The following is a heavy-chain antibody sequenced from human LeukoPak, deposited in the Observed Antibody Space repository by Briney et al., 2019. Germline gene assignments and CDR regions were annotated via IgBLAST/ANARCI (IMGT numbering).Heavy chain of an antibody. V-gene: IGHV4-30-2*01. CDR3: ARGRRPFWSGDYYYYYGMDV. CDR1: GGSISSGGYS. D-gene: IGHD3-3*01. CDR2: IYHSGST. J-gene: IGHJ6*02. Sequence: PSETLSLTCAVSGGSISSGGYSWSWIRQPPGTGLEWIGYIYHSGSTYYNPSLKSRVTISVDRSKNQFSLKLSSVTAADTAVYYCARGRRPFWSGDYYYYYGMDVWGQGTTVTVSS.